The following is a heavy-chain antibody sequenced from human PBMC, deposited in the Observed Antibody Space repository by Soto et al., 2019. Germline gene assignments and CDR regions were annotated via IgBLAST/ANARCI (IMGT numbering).Heavy chain of an antibody. V-gene: IGHV1-3*01. Sequence: ASVKVSCKASGYTFTGYYMHWVRQAPGQGLEWMGWINAGNGNTKYSQKFQGRVTITRDTSASTAYMELSSLRSEDTAVYYCARRSSGWPFDYRGQGTLVTVSS. CDR3: ARRSSGWPFDY. J-gene: IGHJ4*02. D-gene: IGHD6-19*01. CDR1: GYTFTGYY. CDR2: INAGNGNT.